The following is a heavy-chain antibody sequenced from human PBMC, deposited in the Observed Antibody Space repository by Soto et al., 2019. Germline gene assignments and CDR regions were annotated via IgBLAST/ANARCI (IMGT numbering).Heavy chain of an antibody. V-gene: IGHV1-46*01. CDR1: GYTFTKYY. D-gene: IGHD6-19*01. CDR3: VRGVASGFLFDY. CDR2: ISPSVGST. J-gene: IGHJ4*02. Sequence: ASVKVSCKASGYTFTKYYLHWVRQAPGQGLEWMGVISPSVGSTTYAQKFQGRVTMTRDTSTSTVYMELSSLRSDDTAVYWCVRGVASGFLFDYWGQGTLVTVSS.